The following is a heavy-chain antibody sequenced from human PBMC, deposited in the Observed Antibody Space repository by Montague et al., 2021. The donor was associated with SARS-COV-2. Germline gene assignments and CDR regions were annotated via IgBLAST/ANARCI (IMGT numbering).Heavy chain of an antibody. CDR2: IDWDDDK. Sequence: PALVKPTQTLTLTCTFSGFLLSTSGMCVSWIRQPPGKALEWLALIDWDDDKYYSTSLKTRLTISKDTSKNQVVLTMTNMDPVDTATYYCARMPYDILTGSGYYGMDVWGQGTTVAVSS. V-gene: IGHV2-70*01. J-gene: IGHJ6*02. D-gene: IGHD3-9*01. CDR1: GFLLSTSGMC. CDR3: ARMPYDILTGSGYYGMDV.